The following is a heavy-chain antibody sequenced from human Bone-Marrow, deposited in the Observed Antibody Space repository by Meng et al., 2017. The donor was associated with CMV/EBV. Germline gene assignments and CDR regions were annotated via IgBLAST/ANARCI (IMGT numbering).Heavy chain of an antibody. D-gene: IGHD3-22*01. Sequence: GGSLRLSCAASGFTFSSYWMSWVRQAPGKGLEWVANIKQDGSEKYYVDSVKGRFTISRDNAKNSLYLQMNSLRAEDTAVYYCARCALDYYDSSGYYYVGWDYFDYWGKGTLVTVSS. J-gene: IGHJ4*02. CDR2: IKQDGSEK. CDR3: ARCALDYYDSSGYYYVGWDYFDY. V-gene: IGHV3-7*01. CDR1: GFTFSSYW.